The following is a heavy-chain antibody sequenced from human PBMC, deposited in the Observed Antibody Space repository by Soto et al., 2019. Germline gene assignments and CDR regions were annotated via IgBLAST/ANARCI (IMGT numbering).Heavy chain of an antibody. CDR2: IYYSGST. J-gene: IGHJ6*03. CDR1: GGSISSSSYY. CDR3: SRRQDDFFGGLSGHYYMDV. Sequence: SETLSLTCTVSGGSISSSSYYWGWIRQPPGKGLEWIGSIYYSGSTYYNTSLKSRVTISVDTSKNQFSLRLSSVTAADTALYYFSRRQDDFFGGLSGHYYMDVWGKGTTVTVSS. D-gene: IGHD3-3*01. V-gene: IGHV4-39*01.